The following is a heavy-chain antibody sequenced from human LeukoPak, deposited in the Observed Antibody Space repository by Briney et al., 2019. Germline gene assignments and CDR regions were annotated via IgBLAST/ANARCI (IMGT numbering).Heavy chain of an antibody. Sequence: SETLSLTCTVSGGSISSHYWSWIRQPPGKGLEWIGYIHYSGSTNYNPSLKSRVTISVDTSKNQFSLKLSSVTAADTAVYYCAREVGATGGDAFDIWGQGTMVTVSS. CDR1: GGSISSHY. CDR3: AREVGATGGDAFDI. D-gene: IGHD1-26*01. J-gene: IGHJ3*02. CDR2: IHYSGST. V-gene: IGHV4-59*11.